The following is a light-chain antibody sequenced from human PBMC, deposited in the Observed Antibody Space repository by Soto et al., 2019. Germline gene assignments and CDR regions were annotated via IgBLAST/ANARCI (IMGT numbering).Light chain of an antibody. V-gene: IGKV1-5*03. J-gene: IGKJ1*01. CDR3: QQYNSYSRT. CDR1: QSISSW. Sequence: DIHMTQSPSTLSASVGNIFTITCRASQSISSWLAWYQQKPGKAPKLLIYKASSLESGVPSRFSGSGYGTELTLTISSMKTDDFATYYCQQYNSYSRTFGQGTKVDIK. CDR2: KAS.